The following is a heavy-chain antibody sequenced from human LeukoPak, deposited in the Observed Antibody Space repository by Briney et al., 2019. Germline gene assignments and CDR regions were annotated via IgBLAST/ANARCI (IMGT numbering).Heavy chain of an antibody. V-gene: IGHV3-21*01. CDR2: ISSSSSYI. J-gene: IGHJ4*02. CDR1: GFTFSSYS. CDR3: ARDRDESIAVAGTNFDY. D-gene: IGHD6-19*01. Sequence: PGGSLRLSCAASGFTFSSYSMNWVRQAPGKGLEWVSSISSSSSYIYYADSVKGRFTISRDNAKNSLYLQMNSLRAEDTAVYYCARDRDESIAVAGTNFDYWGQGTLVTVSS.